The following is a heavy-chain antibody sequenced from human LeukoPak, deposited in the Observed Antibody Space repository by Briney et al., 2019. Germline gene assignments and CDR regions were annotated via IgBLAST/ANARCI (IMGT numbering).Heavy chain of an antibody. CDR1: GFTFSSYG. CDR3: AKEGVTGDFDY. CDR2: ISYDGSNK. V-gene: IGHV3-30*18. D-gene: IGHD1-20*01. Sequence: GGSLRLSCAASGFTFSSYGMHWVRQAPGKGLEGVAVISYDGSNKYYADSVKGRFTISRDNSKNTLYLQMNSLRAEDTAVYYCAKEGVTGDFDYWGQGTLVTVSS. J-gene: IGHJ4*02.